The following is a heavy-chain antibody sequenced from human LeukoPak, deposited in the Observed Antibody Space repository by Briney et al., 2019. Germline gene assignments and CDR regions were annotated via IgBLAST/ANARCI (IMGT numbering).Heavy chain of an antibody. V-gene: IGHV4-34*01. CDR2: INHSGST. Sequence: PSETLSLTCGVYGGSFSGYYWSWIRQPPGKGLEWIGEINHSGSTNYNPSLGGRVAISVDTSKKQFSLKLTSVTAADTAMCYCARWGIAVLIRDALDIWGQGTMVTVSS. CDR1: GGSFSGYY. J-gene: IGHJ3*02. D-gene: IGHD6-19*01. CDR3: ARWGIAVLIRDALDI.